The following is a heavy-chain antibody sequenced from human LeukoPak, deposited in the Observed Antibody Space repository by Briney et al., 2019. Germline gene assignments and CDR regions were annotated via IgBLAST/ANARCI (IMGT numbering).Heavy chain of an antibody. V-gene: IGHV3-21*01. CDR2: IGRDSSYV. J-gene: IGHJ4*02. Sequence: PGGSLRLSCVASGFSFSTHNMNWVRQAPGQGLEWVSSIGRDSSYVYYADSLKGRFTISRDDAKNSLYLQMNSLRAEDTAVYYCASHFAHWGSHLFGYWGQGTLVTVSS. CDR3: ASHFAHWGSHLFGY. D-gene: IGHD7-27*01. CDR1: GFSFSTHN.